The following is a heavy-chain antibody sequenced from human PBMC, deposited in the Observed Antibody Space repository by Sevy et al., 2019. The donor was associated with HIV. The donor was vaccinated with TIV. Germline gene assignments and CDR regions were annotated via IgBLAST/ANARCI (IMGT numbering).Heavy chain of an antibody. Sequence: ASVKVSCKASGYTFTSYAMNWVRQAPGQGLEWMGWINTNTGNPTYVQGFTGRFVFSLDTSVSTAYLQISSLKAEDTAVYYCARLDYYGSGSYYLGGQYYYYGMDVWGQGTTVTVSS. CDR3: ARLDYYGSGSYYLGGQYYYYGMDV. CDR1: GYTFTSYA. V-gene: IGHV7-4-1*02. D-gene: IGHD3-10*01. J-gene: IGHJ6*02. CDR2: INTNTGNP.